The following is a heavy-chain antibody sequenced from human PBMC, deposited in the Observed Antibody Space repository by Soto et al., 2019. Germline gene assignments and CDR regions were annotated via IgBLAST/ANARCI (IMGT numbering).Heavy chain of an antibody. Sequence: EVQLVDSGGGLVQPGGSLRLSCAASGFIFSNYVMSWVRQAPGQGLEWVSSISDSGGTSYYADSVKGRFTISRDNSKNALYLQMNSLRAEDTAIYYCAKRPRALLTFDCWGQGTLVSVSS. CDR1: GFIFSNYV. CDR3: AKRPRALLTFDC. D-gene: IGHD1-26*01. J-gene: IGHJ4*02. CDR2: ISDSGGTS. V-gene: IGHV3-23*04.